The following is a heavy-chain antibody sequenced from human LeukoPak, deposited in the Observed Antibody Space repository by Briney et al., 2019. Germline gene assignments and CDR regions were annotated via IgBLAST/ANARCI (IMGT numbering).Heavy chain of an antibody. CDR2: IYHGGST. CDR3: ARGVGAYYMDV. Sequence: SETLSLTCTVSGYSISSGYYWGWIRQPPGKGLEWIGSIYHGGSTYYNPSLKSRVTMSIDTSKNQLSLKLSSVTAADTAVYYCARGVGAYYMDVWGKGTTVTISS. V-gene: IGHV4-38-2*02. CDR1: GYSISSGYY. J-gene: IGHJ6*03. D-gene: IGHD1-26*01.